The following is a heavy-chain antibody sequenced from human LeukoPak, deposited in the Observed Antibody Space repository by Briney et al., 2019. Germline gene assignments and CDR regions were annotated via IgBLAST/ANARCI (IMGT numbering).Heavy chain of an antibody. CDR3: ARAAHTTYVLGRYYYYAMDV. Sequence: GRSLRLSCAASGFTFSSYGMHWVRQAPGKGLEWVARISYAGSNNYYADSVKGRFTISSDNPKNTLYLQMDSLRAEDTAVYYCARAAHTTYVLGRYYYYAMDVWGQGTTVTVSS. V-gene: IGHV3-30*19. CDR2: ISYAGSNN. D-gene: IGHD3-10*01. CDR1: GFTFSSYG. J-gene: IGHJ6*02.